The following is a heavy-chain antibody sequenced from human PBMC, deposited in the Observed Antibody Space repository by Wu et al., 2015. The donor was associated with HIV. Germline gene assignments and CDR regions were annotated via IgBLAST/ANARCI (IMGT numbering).Heavy chain of an antibody. V-gene: IGHV1-8*01. CDR2: MNPKSGNT. J-gene: IGHJ6*02. CDR1: GYTFGTYD. D-gene: IGHD1-26*01. Sequence: QVQLVQSGAEVKKPGASVKVSCKASGYTFGTYDINWVRQATGQGLEWVGWMNPKSGNTGYAQKFQGRVTMTRNTSIRTAYMELSSLRSEDTAVYYCARAVGAKHNLDYYYYYGMDVWGQGTTVTVSS. CDR3: ARAVGAKHNLDYYYYYGMDV.